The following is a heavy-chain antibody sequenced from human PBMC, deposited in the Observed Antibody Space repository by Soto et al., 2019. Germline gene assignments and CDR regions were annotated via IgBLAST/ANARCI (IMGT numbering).Heavy chain of an antibody. CDR1: GFTFSSYG. Sequence: GGSLRLSCAASGFTFSSYGMHWVRQAPGKGLEWVAVIWYDGSNKYYADSVKGRFTISRDNSKNTLYLQMNSLRAEDTAVYYCARGKRYYYYGMDVWGQGTTVTVSS. V-gene: IGHV3-33*01. CDR2: IWYDGSNK. CDR3: ARGKRYYYYGMDV. J-gene: IGHJ6*02.